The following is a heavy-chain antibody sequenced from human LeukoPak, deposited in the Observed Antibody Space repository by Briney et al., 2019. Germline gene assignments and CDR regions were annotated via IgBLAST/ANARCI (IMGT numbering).Heavy chain of an antibody. V-gene: IGHV3-7*01. J-gene: IGHJ4*02. CDR3: VRDGGVSGYDLLDY. Sequence: QPGGSLRLSCAASGFTFSNYWMTWVRQAPGKGLEWVAHTNQDGSKEYYMDSVKARFTISRDNAKNSLSLQMNSLRAEDTAVYYCVRDGGVSGYDLLDYWGQGTLVTVSS. CDR1: GFTFSNYW. D-gene: IGHD5-12*01. CDR2: TNQDGSKE.